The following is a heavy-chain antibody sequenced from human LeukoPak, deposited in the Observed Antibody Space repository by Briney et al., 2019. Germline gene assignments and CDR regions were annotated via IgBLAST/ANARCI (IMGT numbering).Heavy chain of an antibody. D-gene: IGHD2-2*01. CDR2: VSGSGGNI. Sequence: GRSLRLSCAASGFTFSNYWMSWVRQAPGKGLEWVSGVSGSGGNIHYADSVKGRFTISRDNSKNTLYLQMNSLRAEDTAVYYCAASLPNIVVVPATKGPFGYWGQGALVTVSS. CDR1: GFTFSNYW. V-gene: IGHV3-23*01. CDR3: AASLPNIVVVPATKGPFGY. J-gene: IGHJ4*02.